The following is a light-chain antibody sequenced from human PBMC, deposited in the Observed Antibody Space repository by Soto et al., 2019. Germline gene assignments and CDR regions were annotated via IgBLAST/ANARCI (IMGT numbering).Light chain of an antibody. CDR1: QSVSSY. CDR3: QQYVTSPLT. CDR2: GVS. J-gene: IGKJ4*01. Sequence: EIVLTQSPGTLSLSPGERATLSCRASQSVSSYLAWYQQKPGQAPRLLIYGVSSRATGIPDRVSGSGSGTDFTLTISRLEPEDFAVYYCQQYVTSPLTFGGGTKVEIK. V-gene: IGKV3-20*01.